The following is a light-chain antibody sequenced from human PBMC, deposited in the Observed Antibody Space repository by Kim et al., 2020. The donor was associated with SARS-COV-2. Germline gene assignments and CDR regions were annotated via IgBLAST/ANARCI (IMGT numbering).Light chain of an antibody. J-gene: IGLJ3*02. CDR1: KLGDKY. CDR3: QAWDSSTFWV. V-gene: IGLV3-1*01. Sequence: VSPGTQASITCSGDKLGDKYACWYQQKPGQSPVLVIYQDSKRPSGIPERFSGSNSGNTATLTISGTQAMDEADYYCQAWDSSTFWVFGGGTQLTVL. CDR2: QDS.